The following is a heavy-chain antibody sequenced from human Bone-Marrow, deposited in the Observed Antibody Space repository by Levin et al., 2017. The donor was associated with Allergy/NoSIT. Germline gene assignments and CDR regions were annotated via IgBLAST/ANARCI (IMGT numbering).Heavy chain of an antibody. V-gene: IGHV5-51*01. CDR3: AKRATSTPYFDY. J-gene: IGHJ4*02. CDR1: GYSFTNYW. Sequence: RGESLKISCRGSGYSFTNYWIAWVRQMPGKGLEWMGIIYPGDSDTRYSPSFQGQVTISADKSINTAYVQWSSLKASDTAMYYCAKRATSTPYFDYWGQGTLVAVSS. D-gene: IGHD2-15*01. CDR2: IYPGDSDT.